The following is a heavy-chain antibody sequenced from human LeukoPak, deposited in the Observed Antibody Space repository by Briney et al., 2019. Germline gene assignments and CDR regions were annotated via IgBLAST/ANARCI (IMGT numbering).Heavy chain of an antibody. V-gene: IGHV1-3*01. CDR3: ARVVRGYSYGTFDY. CDR2: INAGNGNT. J-gene: IGHJ4*02. Sequence: ASVKVSCKASGYTFTSYAMHWVRQAPGQRLEGMGWINAGNGNTKYSQKFQGRVTITRDTSASTAYMELSSLRSEDTAVYYCARVVRGYSYGTFDYWGQGTLVTVSS. D-gene: IGHD5-18*01. CDR1: GYTFTSYA.